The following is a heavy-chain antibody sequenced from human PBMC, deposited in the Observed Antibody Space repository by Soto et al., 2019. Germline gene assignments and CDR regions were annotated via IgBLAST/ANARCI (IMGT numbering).Heavy chain of an antibody. CDR1: GDTFSSYA. CDR3: ARVGPAHYYDSSGYYSPLDY. D-gene: IGHD3-22*01. J-gene: IGHJ4*02. CDR2: IIPMFGTA. Sequence: QVQLVQSGAEVKKPGSSVKVSCKASGDTFSSYAINWVRQAPGQGLEWMGGIIPMFGTANYAQKFKGRVTITAGESTRTVDMELSSLRSEDTAVYYCARVGPAHYYDSSGYYSPLDYWGQGTLVTVSS. V-gene: IGHV1-69*01.